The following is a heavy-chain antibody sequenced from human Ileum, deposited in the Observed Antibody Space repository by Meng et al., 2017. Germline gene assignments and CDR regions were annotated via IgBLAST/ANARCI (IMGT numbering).Heavy chain of an antibody. CDR3: AREFYVDTAMVIDS. Sequence: QVQLQESGPGLVKPSQTLSLTCRVSNGFLTNVNTYWNWIRQAPGQALEHIGYIYYDGSSYATPSLKSRVTMSIDTSTNQFSLRLDSVTAADTAVYYCAREFYVDTAMVIDSWGPGALVTVSS. D-gene: IGHD5-18*01. CDR1: NGFLTNVNTY. V-gene: IGHV4-30-4*01. CDR2: IYYDGSS. J-gene: IGHJ4*02.